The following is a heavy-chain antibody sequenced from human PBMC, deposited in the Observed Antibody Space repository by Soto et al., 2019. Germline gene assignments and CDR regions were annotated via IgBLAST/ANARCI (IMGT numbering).Heavy chain of an antibody. CDR3: ARGPSSLTRFDY. CDR1: GFTFSSYA. D-gene: IGHD2-2*01. J-gene: IGHJ4*02. Sequence: QVQLVESGGGVVQPGRSLRLSCAAAGFTFSSYAMHWVRQAPGKGLEWVAGISYDGSNKNYADSVKGRFTISRDNSKNPLYLQMNSLRAEDTAVYYCARGPSSLTRFDYWGQGTLVTVSS. V-gene: IGHV3-30-3*01. CDR2: ISYDGSNK.